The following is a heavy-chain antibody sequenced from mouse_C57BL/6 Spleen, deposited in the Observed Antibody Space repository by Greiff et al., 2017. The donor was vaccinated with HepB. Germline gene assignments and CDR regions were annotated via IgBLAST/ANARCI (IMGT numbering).Heavy chain of an antibody. Sequence: EVHLVESGGGLVKPGASLKLSCAASGFTFSDYGMHWVRQAPEKGLEWVAYISSGSSTIYYADTVKGRFTISRDNATNTLSLQMTSLRSEDTAMYYGARDGAMDYWGQGTSVTVSS. J-gene: IGHJ4*01. V-gene: IGHV5-17*01. CDR3: ARDGAMDY. CDR1: GFTFSDYG. CDR2: ISSGSSTI.